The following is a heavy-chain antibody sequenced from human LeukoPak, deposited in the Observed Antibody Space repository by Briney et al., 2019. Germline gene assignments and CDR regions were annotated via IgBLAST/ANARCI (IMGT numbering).Heavy chain of an antibody. J-gene: IGHJ4*02. V-gene: IGHV1-2*02. Sequence: ASVKVSCKASGGTFSSYAISWVRQAPGQGLEWMGWINPNSGDTHYAQKFQGRVSMTRDTSISTAYMELSRLTSDDTAVYYCARGSPFEAVTDSRIFDYWGQGTLVTVSS. CDR3: ARGSPFEAVTDSRIFDY. D-gene: IGHD6-19*01. CDR2: INPNSGDT. CDR1: GGTFSSYA.